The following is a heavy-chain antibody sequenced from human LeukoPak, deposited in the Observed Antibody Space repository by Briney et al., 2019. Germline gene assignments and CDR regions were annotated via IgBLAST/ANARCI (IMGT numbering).Heavy chain of an antibody. J-gene: IGHJ5*02. CDR2: ISGTSSYM. CDR3: ARDLHYYGSGP. Sequence: GGSLRLSRVAYGFNYRDYSMNWVRQAPGKGLDWVSGISGTSSYMYYGDSVKGRFTVSRDNAKNSLYLQMESLRVEDTAVYYCARDLHYYGSGPWGQGTLVTVSS. D-gene: IGHD3-10*01. V-gene: IGHV3-21*01. CDR1: GFNYRDYS.